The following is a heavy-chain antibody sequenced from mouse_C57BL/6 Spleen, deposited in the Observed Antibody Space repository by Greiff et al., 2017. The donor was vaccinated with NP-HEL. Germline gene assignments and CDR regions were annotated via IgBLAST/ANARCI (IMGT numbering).Heavy chain of an antibody. D-gene: IGHD2-3*01. CDR2: ISDGGSYT. Sequence: EVKLMESGGGLVKPGGSLKLSCAASGFTFSSYAMSWVRQTPEKRLEWVATISDGGSYTYYPDNVKGRFTISRDNAKNNLYLQMSHLKSEDTAMYYCARYGYYVGAPAMDYWGQGTSVTVSS. V-gene: IGHV5-4*03. CDR1: GFTFSSYA. CDR3: ARYGYYVGAPAMDY. J-gene: IGHJ4*01.